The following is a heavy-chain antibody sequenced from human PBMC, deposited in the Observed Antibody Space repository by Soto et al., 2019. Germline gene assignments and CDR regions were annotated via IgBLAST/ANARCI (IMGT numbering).Heavy chain of an antibody. J-gene: IGHJ5*02. Sequence: QVQLVQSGAEEKKPGASVKVSCKASGYTFSDYAIHWVRQAPGQRPEWMGWINAGNGNTKYSQKFQGRVTITRDTSASTAYPELSSLRSEDTAVYYCARGTPVWFDPWGQGTLVTVSS. CDR3: ARGTPVWFDP. CDR2: INAGNGNT. CDR1: GYTFSDYA. D-gene: IGHD3-16*01. V-gene: IGHV1-3*05.